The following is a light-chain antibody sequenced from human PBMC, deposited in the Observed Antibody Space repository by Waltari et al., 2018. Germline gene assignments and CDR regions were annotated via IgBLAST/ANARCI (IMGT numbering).Light chain of an antibody. CDR2: GAS. J-gene: IGKJ1*01. V-gene: IGKV1-39*01. CDR3: QQSYRTPRT. Sequence: DIQMTQSPSSLSAYVGDRVIITCRASQTIISYLNWYQQKPGKAPELLIYGASSLQSGVPSRFSGSGSGTDFTLTISSLQPEAFATYYCQQSYRTPRTFGQGTKVEIK. CDR1: QTIISY.